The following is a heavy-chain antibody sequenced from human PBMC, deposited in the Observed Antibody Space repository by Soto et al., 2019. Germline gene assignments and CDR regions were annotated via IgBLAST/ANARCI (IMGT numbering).Heavy chain of an antibody. D-gene: IGHD6-19*01. Sequence: RRLSCAASGFTFSNYDMSWVRQAPGKGLEWVSAISVSGDTTYYADSVKGRFTISRDNSKNTLYLQMNTLRAEDTAVYYCAKNRNTGVAGTSCWFGPWGQGTLVTVSS. CDR2: ISVSGDTT. CDR3: AKNRNTGVAGTSCWFGP. V-gene: IGHV3-23*01. J-gene: IGHJ5*02. CDR1: GFTFSNYD.